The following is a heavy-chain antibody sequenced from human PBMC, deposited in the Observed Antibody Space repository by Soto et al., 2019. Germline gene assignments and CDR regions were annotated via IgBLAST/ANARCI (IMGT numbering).Heavy chain of an antibody. CDR3: AKDHYYDSSGSSVFDY. J-gene: IGHJ4*02. Sequence: DVQLVESGGGLVQPGRSLRLSCAASGFTFDDYAMHWVRQAPGKGLAWVSGISWNSGSIGYADSVKGRFTISRDNAKNSLYLQMNSLRAEDTALYYCAKDHYYDSSGSSVFDYWGQGTLVTVSS. D-gene: IGHD3-22*01. V-gene: IGHV3-9*01. CDR1: GFTFDDYA. CDR2: ISWNSGSI.